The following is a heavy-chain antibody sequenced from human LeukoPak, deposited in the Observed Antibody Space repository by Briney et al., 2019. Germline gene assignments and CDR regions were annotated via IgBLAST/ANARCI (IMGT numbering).Heavy chain of an antibody. J-gene: IGHJ5*02. CDR2: IIPIFGTA. CDR1: GGTFSSYA. D-gene: IGHD3-16*02. CDR3: ARDYDYVWGSYRYFWFDP. Sequence: ASVKVSCKASGGTFSSYAISWVRQAPGQGLEWMGGIIPIFGTANYAQKFQGRVTITADESTSTAYMELSSLRSEDTAVYYCARDYDYVWGSYRYFWFDPWGQGTLVSVSS. V-gene: IGHV1-69*13.